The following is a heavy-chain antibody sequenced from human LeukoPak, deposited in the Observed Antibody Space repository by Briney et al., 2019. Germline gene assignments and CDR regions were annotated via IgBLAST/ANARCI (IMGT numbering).Heavy chain of an antibody. CDR2: IKSKTDGGTT. J-gene: IGHJ6*03. V-gene: IGHV3-15*01. Sequence: GGSLRLSCAASGFTFSNAWMSWVRQAPGKGLEWVGRIKSKTDGGTTDYAAPVKGRFTISRDDSKNTLYLQMNSLKTEDTAVYYCTAFWSGYVYYYYYMDVWGKGTTVTVSS. CDR3: TAFWSGYVYYYYYMDV. D-gene: IGHD3-3*01. CDR1: GFTFSNAW.